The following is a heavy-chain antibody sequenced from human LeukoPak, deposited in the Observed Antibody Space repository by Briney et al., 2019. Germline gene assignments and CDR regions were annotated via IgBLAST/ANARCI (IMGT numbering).Heavy chain of an antibody. D-gene: IGHD2-15*01. Sequence: GGSLRLSCAASGFTVSSNYMSWVRQAPGKGLEGVSVIYRGGSTYYADSVKGRFTISRDNSKNPLYLQMNSLRAEDTAEYYCAREGDVGYCSGGSCYPRYGMDVWGQGTTVIVSS. CDR1: GFTVSSNY. CDR2: IYRGGST. CDR3: AREGDVGYCSGGSCYPRYGMDV. J-gene: IGHJ6*02. V-gene: IGHV3-53*01.